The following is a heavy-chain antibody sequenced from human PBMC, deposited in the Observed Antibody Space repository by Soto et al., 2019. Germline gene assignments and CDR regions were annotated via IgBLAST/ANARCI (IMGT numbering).Heavy chain of an antibody. Sequence: KQSQTLSLTCAISGDSVSSNSAAWNWIRQSPSRGLEWLGRTYYRSKWYNDYAVSVKSRITINPDTSKNQFSLQLNSVTPEDTAVYYCARGTGHDSSGYYFPYYYGMDVWGQGTTVTVSS. D-gene: IGHD3-22*01. CDR1: GDSVSSNSAA. CDR2: TYYRSKWYN. J-gene: IGHJ6*02. V-gene: IGHV6-1*01. CDR3: ARGTGHDSSGYYFPYYYGMDV.